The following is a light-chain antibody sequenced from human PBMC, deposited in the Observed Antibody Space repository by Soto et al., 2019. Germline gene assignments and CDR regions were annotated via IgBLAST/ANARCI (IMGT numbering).Light chain of an antibody. V-gene: IGKV3-20*01. CDR1: QSVSSD. J-gene: IGKJ1*01. CDR3: QQYGSSPGT. Sequence: EIVMTQSPATLSVSPGERATLSCRASQSVSSDLAWYHQKPGQAPRLLIFGASIRDTGLPDRFSGSGSGTDFTLTISRLEPEDFAVYYCQQYGSSPGTFGQGTKVDIK. CDR2: GAS.